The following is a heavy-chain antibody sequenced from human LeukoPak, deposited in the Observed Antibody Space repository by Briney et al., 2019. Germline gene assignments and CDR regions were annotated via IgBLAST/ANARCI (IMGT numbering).Heavy chain of an antibody. CDR1: GGSISSYY. D-gene: IGHD2-2*01. CDR2: IYYSGST. CDR3: ARSSTEASYYYGMDV. V-gene: IGHV4-59*01. J-gene: IGHJ6*02. Sequence: PSETLSLTCTVSGGSISSYYWSWIRQPPGKGLEWIGYIYYSGSTNYNPSLKSRVTISVDTSKNQFSLKLSSVTAADTAVYYCARSSTEASYYYGMDVWGQGTTVTVSS.